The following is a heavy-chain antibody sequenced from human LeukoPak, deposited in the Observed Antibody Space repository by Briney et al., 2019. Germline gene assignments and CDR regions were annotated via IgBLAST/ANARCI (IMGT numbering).Heavy chain of an antibody. CDR1: GGSISTYY. D-gene: IGHD5-18*01. V-gene: IGHV4-59*01. J-gene: IGHJ4*02. CDR3: ARGTRGYSYITTRQYFDY. CDR2: IFYSGST. Sequence: PSETLSLTCTVSGGSISTYYWSWIRQPPGKGLEWIGYIFYSGSTNYNPSLKSRVTISVDTSKNQFSLKLSSVTAADTAVYYCARGTRGYSYITTRQYFDYWGQGTLVTVSS.